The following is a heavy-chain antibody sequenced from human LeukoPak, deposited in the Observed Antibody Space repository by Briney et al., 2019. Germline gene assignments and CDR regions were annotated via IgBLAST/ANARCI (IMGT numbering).Heavy chain of an antibody. J-gene: IGHJ4*02. V-gene: IGHV4-34*01. CDR1: GGSFSGYY. CDR3: ARRGDDSSGYYCFDY. Sequence: PSETLSLTCAVYGGSFSGYYWSWIRQPPGKGLEWIGEINHSGNTNYNPSLKSRVTISVDTSKNQFSLKLSSVTAADTAVYYCARRGDDSSGYYCFDYWGQGTLVTVSS. D-gene: IGHD3-22*01. CDR2: INHSGNT.